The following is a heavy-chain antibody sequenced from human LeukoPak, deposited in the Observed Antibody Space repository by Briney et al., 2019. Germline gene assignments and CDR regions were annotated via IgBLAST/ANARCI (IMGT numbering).Heavy chain of an antibody. V-gene: IGHV3-23*01. CDR3: AKGGPDYDFWSGSNNYMDV. CDR2: ISGSGGST. Sequence: GGSLRLFCAASGFTFSSYAMSWVRQAPGKGLEWVSAISGSGGSTYYADSVKGRFTISRGNSKNTLYLQMNSLRAEDTAVYYCAKGGPDYDFWSGSNNYMDVWGKGTTVTVSS. J-gene: IGHJ6*03. CDR1: GFTFSSYA. D-gene: IGHD3-3*01.